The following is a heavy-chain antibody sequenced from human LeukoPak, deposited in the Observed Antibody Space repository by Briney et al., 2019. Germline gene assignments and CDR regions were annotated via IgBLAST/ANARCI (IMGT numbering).Heavy chain of an antibody. V-gene: IGHV4-59*08. CDR1: GGSLSSYY. Sequence: SETLSLTCTVSGGSLSSYYWSWIRQPPGKGLEWIGYIYYSGSTNYNPSLMRRVNISVDTSKHQFSLTLSSVTAAGTAVYYWARQKKIAKYGDFNFDYWGQGTLVTVSS. CDR3: ARQKKIAKYGDFNFDY. D-gene: IGHD2-21*02. CDR2: IYYSGST. J-gene: IGHJ4*02.